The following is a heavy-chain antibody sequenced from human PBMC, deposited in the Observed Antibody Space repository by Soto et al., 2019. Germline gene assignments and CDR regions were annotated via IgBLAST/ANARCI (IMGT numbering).Heavy chain of an antibody. CDR2: IDPSDSYT. D-gene: IGHD4-17*01. CDR3: ARQWYGDAPSNWFDP. Sequence: PGESLKISCKGSGYSFTSYWISWVRQMPGKGLEWMGRIDPSDSYTNYSPSFQGHVTISADKSISTAYLQWSSLKASDTAMYYCARQWYGDAPSNWFDPWGQGTLVTVSS. V-gene: IGHV5-10-1*01. J-gene: IGHJ5*02. CDR1: GYSFTSYW.